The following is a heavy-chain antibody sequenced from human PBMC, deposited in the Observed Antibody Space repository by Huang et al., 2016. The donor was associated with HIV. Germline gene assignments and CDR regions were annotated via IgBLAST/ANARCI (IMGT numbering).Heavy chain of an antibody. CDR2: ISGSSSII. Sequence: EVQLVESGGGLVQHGGSLRLPGADFGFTFSNYNMNWVSQAPGKGLAWVSYISGSSSIIYYEDSLTGRFTISRDNAKNSLYLQMNSLRDEDTAVYYCARDDFAAAGTVGAFDIWGQGTMVTVSS. CDR3: ARDDFAAAGTVGAFDI. V-gene: IGHV3-48*02. J-gene: IGHJ3*02. CDR1: GFTFSNYN. D-gene: IGHD6-13*01.